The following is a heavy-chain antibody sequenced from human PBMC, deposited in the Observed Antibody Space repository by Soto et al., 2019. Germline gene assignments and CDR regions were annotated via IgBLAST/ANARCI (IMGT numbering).Heavy chain of an antibody. CDR3: AISIIAAVGTPFDN. CDR1: GYTFTSYA. Sequence: QVQLVQSGAEEKKPGASVKASCKASGYTFTSYAIHWVRQAPGQRLEWMGWIKGGDGNTKYSQKFQDSVTITRDTSAITGYMELSNLRSEDTAVYYCAISIIAAVGTPFDNWGQGTLVTVSS. D-gene: IGHD6-13*01. J-gene: IGHJ4*02. CDR2: IKGGDGNT. V-gene: IGHV1-3*05.